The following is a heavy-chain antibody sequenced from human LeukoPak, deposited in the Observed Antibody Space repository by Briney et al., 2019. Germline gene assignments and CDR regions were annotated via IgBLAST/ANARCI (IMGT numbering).Heavy chain of an antibody. Sequence: GGSLRLSCVASGFTFSNHAMGWVRRAPGTGLEWVSVISDSGGRTYYTDSVKGRFTISRDNSKNTLYLQMSSLRAEDTAIYYCAKDLQESRGYYYGDFDYWGQGTLVTVSS. D-gene: IGHD3-22*01. CDR2: ISDSGGRT. CDR3: AKDLQESRGYYYGDFDY. CDR1: GFTFSNHA. J-gene: IGHJ4*02. V-gene: IGHV3-23*01.